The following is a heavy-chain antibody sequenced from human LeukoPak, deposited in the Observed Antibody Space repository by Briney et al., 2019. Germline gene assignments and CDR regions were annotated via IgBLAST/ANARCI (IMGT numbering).Heavy chain of an antibody. Sequence: GGSLRLSCAASGFTVSSNYMSWVRQAPGKWLEWVSIIYSGGSTYYADSVKGRFTISRDNSKNTVYLQMNSLRAEDTAVYYCASTHDSSGYYYAGYAFDIWGQGTMVTVSS. V-gene: IGHV3-53*01. CDR1: GFTVSSNY. J-gene: IGHJ3*02. D-gene: IGHD3-22*01. CDR3: ASTHDSSGYYYAGYAFDI. CDR2: IYSGGST.